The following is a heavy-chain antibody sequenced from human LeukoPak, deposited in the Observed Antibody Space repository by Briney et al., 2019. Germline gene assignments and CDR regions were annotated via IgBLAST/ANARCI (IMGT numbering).Heavy chain of an antibody. J-gene: IGHJ4*02. CDR1: RFTFSSYD. V-gene: IGHV3-13*01. D-gene: IGHD1-14*01. Sequence: GGSLRLSCAASRFTFSSYDMRWVRQPTGKGLEWVSAIGTAGDTYSPASVKGRFTISRENAKNSLYLQMNRLRAGDTAVYYCATGRRYFDYWGQGTLVTVSS. CDR3: ATGRRYFDY. CDR2: IGTAGDT.